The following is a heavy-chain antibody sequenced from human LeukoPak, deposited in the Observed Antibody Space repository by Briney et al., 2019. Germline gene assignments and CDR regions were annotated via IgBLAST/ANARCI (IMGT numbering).Heavy chain of an antibody. J-gene: IGHJ4*02. CDR3: AREMGETWSSFDY. Sequence: VASVKVSCKAFGYTFTSNYMHWVRQAPGQGPEWMGVISPSGGSTTYAQKFQGRVTLTRDMSTSTDYLELSSLRSDDTAVYYCAREMGETWSSFDYWGQGTLVTVSS. CDR1: GYTFTSNY. CDR2: ISPSGGST. V-gene: IGHV1-46*01. D-gene: IGHD2-8*01.